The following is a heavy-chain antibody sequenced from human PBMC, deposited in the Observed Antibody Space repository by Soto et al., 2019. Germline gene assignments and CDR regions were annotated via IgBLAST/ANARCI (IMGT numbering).Heavy chain of an antibody. CDR2: MNPNSGNT. D-gene: IGHD3-10*01. V-gene: IGHV1-8*01. CDR1: GYTFTSYD. Sequence: QVQLVQSGAEVKKPGASVKVSCKASGYTFTSYDSNWVRQATGQGLEWMGWMNPNSGNTGYAQKFQGRVTMTRNTSISTAYMELSSLRSEDTAVYYCAIGINYYDSGDDAFDIWGQGTMVTVSS. CDR3: AIGINYYDSGDDAFDI. J-gene: IGHJ3*02.